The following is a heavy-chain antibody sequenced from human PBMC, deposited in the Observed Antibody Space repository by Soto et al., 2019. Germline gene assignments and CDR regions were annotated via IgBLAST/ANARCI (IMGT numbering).Heavy chain of an antibody. D-gene: IGHD3-3*01. CDR1: GGSISSYY. CDR3: ARHSYYDFWSGLLLDV. CDR2: IYYSGST. Sequence: SETLSLTCTVSGGSISSYYWSWIRQPPGKGLEWIGYIYYSGSTNYNPSLKSRVTISVDTSKNQFSLKLSSVTAADTAVYYCARHSYYDFWSGLLLDVWGKGTTVTVSS. J-gene: IGHJ6*04. V-gene: IGHV4-59*08.